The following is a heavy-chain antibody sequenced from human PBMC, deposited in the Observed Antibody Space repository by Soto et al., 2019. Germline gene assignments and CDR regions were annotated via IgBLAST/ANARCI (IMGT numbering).Heavy chain of an antibody. CDR2: IIPIFGTA. V-gene: IGHV1-69*13. Sequence: SVKVSCKASGGTFSSYAISWVRQAPGQELEWMGGIIPIFGTANYAQKFQGRVTITADESTSTAYMELSSLRSEDTAVYYCAGGTSNSGSYSHYWGQGTLVTVSS. CDR1: GGTFSSYA. D-gene: IGHD1-26*01. J-gene: IGHJ4*02. CDR3: AGGTSNSGSYSHY.